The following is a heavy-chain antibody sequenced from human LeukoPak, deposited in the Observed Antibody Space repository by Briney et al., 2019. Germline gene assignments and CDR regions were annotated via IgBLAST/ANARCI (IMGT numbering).Heavy chain of an antibody. J-gene: IGHJ4*02. V-gene: IGHV1-18*01. CDR2: ISAYNGNT. CDR1: GYTFTSYG. Sequence: GASVKVSCKASGYTFTSYGISWVRQAPGQGLEWMGWISAYNGNTNYAQKLQGRVTMTTDTSTSTAYMELRSLRSDDTAVYCCARPYYDFWSGYSPFDYWGQGTLVTVSS. D-gene: IGHD3-3*01. CDR3: ARPYYDFWSGYSPFDY.